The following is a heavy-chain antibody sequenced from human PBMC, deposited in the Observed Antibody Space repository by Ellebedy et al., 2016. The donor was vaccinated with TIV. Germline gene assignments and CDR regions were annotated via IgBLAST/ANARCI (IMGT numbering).Heavy chain of an antibody. CDR2: IYWNDAK. V-gene: IGHV2-5*01. D-gene: IGHD7-27*01. CDR1: GFSLSTSGLG. CDR3: VHTWGI. J-gene: IGHJ4*02. Sequence: SGPTLVKPTQTLTVTCSFSGFSLSTSGLGVVWARHPPGKALEWLALIYWNDAKRYSPSLKSRLTITKDTSKNQVVLTMTNMDPVETATYYCVHTWGIWGQGILVTVTS.